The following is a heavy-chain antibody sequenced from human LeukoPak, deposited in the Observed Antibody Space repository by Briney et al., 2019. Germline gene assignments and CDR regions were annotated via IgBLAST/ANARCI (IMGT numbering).Heavy chain of an antibody. CDR1: GASINKYY. CDR2: FFYSGST. D-gene: IGHD2-2*01. J-gene: IGHJ6*02. V-gene: IGHV4-59*08. Sequence: SETLSLTCTVSGASINKYYWNWVRQPPGKGLEWIGYFFYSGSTRYNPSLKRRVTISGDMSNNQFSLRLTSLTAADTAVYYCARNAGTKDYYLGMEVWGQGTRVIVSS. CDR3: ARNAGTKDYYLGMEV.